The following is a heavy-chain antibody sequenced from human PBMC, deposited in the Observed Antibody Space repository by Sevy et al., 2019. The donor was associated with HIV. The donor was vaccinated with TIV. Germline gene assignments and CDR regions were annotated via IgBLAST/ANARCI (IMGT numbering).Heavy chain of an antibody. J-gene: IGHJ6*02. CDR2: ISGSGGST. CDR1: GFTFSSYA. D-gene: IGHD2-15*01. Sequence: GGSLRLSCAASGFTFSSYAMSWVRQAPGKGLEWVSAISGSGGSTYYADSVKGRFNISRDNSKNTLYLQMNGLRAEDKVVYYCAKTNVDIVVVVAATHDYYYGMDVWGQGTTVTVSS. V-gene: IGHV3-23*01. CDR3: AKTNVDIVVVVAATHDYYYGMDV.